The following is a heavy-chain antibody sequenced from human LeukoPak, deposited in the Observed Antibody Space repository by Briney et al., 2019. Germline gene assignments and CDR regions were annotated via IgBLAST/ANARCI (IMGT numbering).Heavy chain of an antibody. D-gene: IGHD5-18*01. CDR1: GGSISSSSYY. V-gene: IGHV4-39*07. Sequence: SETLSLTCTVSGGSISSSSYYWGWIRQPPGKGLEWIGSINYGGSTNYNPSLKSRVTISVDTSKNQFSLKLSSVTAADTAVYYCARDQGYSYDLDYWGQGTLVTVSS. CDR2: INYGGST. CDR3: ARDQGYSYDLDY. J-gene: IGHJ4*02.